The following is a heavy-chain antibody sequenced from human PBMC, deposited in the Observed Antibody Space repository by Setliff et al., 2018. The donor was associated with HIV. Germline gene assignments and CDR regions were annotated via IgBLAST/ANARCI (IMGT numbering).Heavy chain of an antibody. D-gene: IGHD3-22*01. V-gene: IGHV4-4*09. J-gene: IGHJ4*02. CDR2: IFTSGDT. Sequence: TSETLSLTCTVSGVSISNYYWNWIRQPPGKGLEWIGYIFTSGDTNYNPSLRSRVTLSVDTSKNQVSLKLGSVTAADTAVYFCASAPLYFYDGGGYLKYWGQGSQVTVSS. CDR1: GVSISNYY. CDR3: ASAPLYFYDGGGYLKY.